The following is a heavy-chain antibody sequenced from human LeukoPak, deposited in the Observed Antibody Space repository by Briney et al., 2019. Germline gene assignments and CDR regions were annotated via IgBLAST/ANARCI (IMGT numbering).Heavy chain of an antibody. CDR2: ISPNSGGT. J-gene: IGHJ4*02. D-gene: IGHD2-15*01. CDR1: GYTFTGYY. Sequence: ASVKVSCKASGYTFTGYYMHWVRQAPGQGLEWMGWISPNSGGTNYAQKFQGRVTMTRDTSVSTAYMELSRLRSDDTAVYYCARGRGYCSGGSCYQFDYWGQGTLVTVSS. V-gene: IGHV1-2*02. CDR3: ARGRGYCSGGSCYQFDY.